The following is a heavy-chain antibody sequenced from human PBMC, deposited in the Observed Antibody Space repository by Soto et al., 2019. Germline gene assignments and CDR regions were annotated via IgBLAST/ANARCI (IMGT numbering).Heavy chain of an antibody. D-gene: IGHD3-22*01. CDR2: IYYSGST. J-gene: IGHJ4*02. CDR3: AREIRDNYYDSSGHFDY. Sequence: SETLSLTCTVSGGSISSYYWSWIRQPPGKGLEWIGYIYYSGSTNYNPSLKSRVTISVDTSKNQFSLKLSSVTVADTAVYYCAREIRDNYYDSSGHFDYWGQGTLVTVSS. V-gene: IGHV4-59*01. CDR1: GGSISSYY.